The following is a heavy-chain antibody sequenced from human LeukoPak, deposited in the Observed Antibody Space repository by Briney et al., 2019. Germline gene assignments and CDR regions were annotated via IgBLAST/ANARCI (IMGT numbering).Heavy chain of an antibody. CDR1: GGTFSSYA. CDR2: IIPTFGTA. V-gene: IGHV1-69*05. CDR3: ARPPNAVLRYFDWFRFDY. J-gene: IGHJ4*02. D-gene: IGHD3-9*01. Sequence: SVKVSCKASGGTFSSYAISWVRQAPGQGLEWMGGIIPTFGTANYAQKFQGRVTITTDESTSTAYMELSSLRSEDTAVYYCARPPNAVLRYFDWFRFDYWGQGTLVTVSS.